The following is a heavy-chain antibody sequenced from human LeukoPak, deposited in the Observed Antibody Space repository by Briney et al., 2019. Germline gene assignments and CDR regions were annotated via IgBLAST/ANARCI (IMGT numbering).Heavy chain of an antibody. CDR1: GFTFSSYS. CDR2: IRSSGSTT. V-gene: IGHV3-48*01. CDR3: ARVNYYALDY. Sequence: GGSLRLSCAAPGFTFSSYSMNWVRQAPGKGLEWVSYIRSSGSTTYYADSVQGRFTISRDDAENSLYLQMSSLRGEDTGVYYCARVNYYALDYWGQGALVTVSS. D-gene: IGHD3-10*01. J-gene: IGHJ4*02.